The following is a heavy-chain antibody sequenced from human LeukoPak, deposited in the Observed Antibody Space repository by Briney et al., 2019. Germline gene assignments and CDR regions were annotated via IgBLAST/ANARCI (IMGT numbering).Heavy chain of an antibody. CDR3: ARDPYDSSGYYWRARYYYGMDV. J-gene: IGHJ6*02. Sequence: GGSLRLSCALSGFTFSSYWMSWVRHAPGKGREWVGNIKQDGSEKYYVDSVKGRFTISRDNAKNSLYLQMNSLRAEDTAVYYCARDPYDSSGYYWRARYYYGMDVWGQGTTVTVSS. CDR2: IKQDGSEK. D-gene: IGHD3-22*01. CDR1: GFTFSSYW. V-gene: IGHV3-7*01.